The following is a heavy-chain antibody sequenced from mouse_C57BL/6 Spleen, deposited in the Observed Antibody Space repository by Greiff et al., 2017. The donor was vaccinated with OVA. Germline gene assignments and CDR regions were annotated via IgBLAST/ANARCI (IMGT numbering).Heavy chain of an antibody. Sequence: VQLQQPGAELVKPGASVKMSCKASGYTFTSYWITWVKQRPGQGLEWIGDIYPGSGSTNYNEKFKSKATLTVDTSSSTAYMQLSSLTSEDSAVDYCARLCYYRNDFGDRGKGTTGTVAS. CDR1: GYTFTSYW. D-gene: IGHD2-14*01. J-gene: IGHJ2*01. CDR2: IYPGSGST. CDR3: ARLCYYRNDFGD. V-gene: IGHV1-55*01.